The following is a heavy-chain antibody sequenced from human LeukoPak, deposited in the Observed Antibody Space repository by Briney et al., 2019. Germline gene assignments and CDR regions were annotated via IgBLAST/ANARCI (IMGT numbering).Heavy chain of an antibody. CDR3: ARHRWYYDSSGSFDY. Sequence: PSETLSLTCAVSGYSISSGYYWGWIRQPPGKGLEWIGSIHHSGSTYYNPSLKSRVTISVDTSKNQFSLKLSSVTAADTAVYYCARHRWYYDSSGSFDYWGQGTLVTVSS. V-gene: IGHV4-38-2*01. CDR2: IHHSGST. J-gene: IGHJ4*02. CDR1: GYSISSGYY. D-gene: IGHD3-22*01.